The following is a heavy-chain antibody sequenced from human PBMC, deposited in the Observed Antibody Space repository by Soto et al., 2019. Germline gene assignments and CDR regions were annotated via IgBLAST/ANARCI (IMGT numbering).Heavy chain of an antibody. CDR1: GFTFSTYG. CDR3: TTRLKVVGFMEWSAGMEF. J-gene: IGHJ6*02. V-gene: IGHV3-30*03. CDR2: ISDDGSNK. Sequence: RGSLRLSCASSGFTFSTYGMHWVRHAPAKGLEWVAFISDDGSNKYYADSMKGRLPMSRDTSTSTLYLQMNSLRVEYTAVHYWTTRLKVVGFMEWSAGMEFWGQGT. D-gene: IGHD3-3*01.